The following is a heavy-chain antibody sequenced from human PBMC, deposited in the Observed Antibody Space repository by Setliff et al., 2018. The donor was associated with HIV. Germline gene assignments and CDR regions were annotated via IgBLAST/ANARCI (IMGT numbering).Heavy chain of an antibody. CDR2: INPNSGGT. V-gene: IGHV1-2*02. D-gene: IGHD3-10*01. J-gene: IGHJ6*03. CDR1: GYTFTGYY. Sequence: ASVKVSCKASGYTFTGYYMHWVRQAPGQGLEWMGCINPNSGGTNYAQKFQGRVTMTRDTSISTAYMELSRLRSDDTAVYYCARITMVRGVINYYYYYMDVWGKGTTVTVSS. CDR3: ARITMVRGVINYYYYYMDV.